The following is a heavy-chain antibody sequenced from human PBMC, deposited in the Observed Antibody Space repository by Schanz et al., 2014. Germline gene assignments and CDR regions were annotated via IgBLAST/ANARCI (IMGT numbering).Heavy chain of an antibody. CDR1: GYTFIGYY. J-gene: IGHJ4*02. D-gene: IGHD7-27*01. V-gene: IGHV1-2*02. CDR3: ARRQHWGRSLDY. Sequence: QVQLVQSGAEVKKPGASVKVSCKASGYTFIGYYMHWVRQAPGQGLAWMGWINSNTGDTIYAQKCEDLSTMASDDSLSTVYMELSSLTSADTAVYYCARRQHWGRSLDYWGQGTLVTVSS. CDR2: INSNTGDT.